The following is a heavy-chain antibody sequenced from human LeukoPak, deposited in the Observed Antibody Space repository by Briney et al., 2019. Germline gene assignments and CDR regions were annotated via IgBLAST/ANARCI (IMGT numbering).Heavy chain of an antibody. D-gene: IGHD3-22*01. J-gene: IGHJ6*02. CDR1: GGSISSGGYS. CDR3: ARDLGSYYDSSGYYYYGMDV. V-gene: IGHV4-30-2*01. Sequence: PSETLSLTCAVFGGSISSGGYSWSWIRQPPGKGLEWIGYIYHSGSTYYHPSLKSRVTISVDRSKNQFSLKLSSVTAADTAVYYCARDLGSYYDSSGYYYYGMDVWGQGTTVTISS. CDR2: IYHSGST.